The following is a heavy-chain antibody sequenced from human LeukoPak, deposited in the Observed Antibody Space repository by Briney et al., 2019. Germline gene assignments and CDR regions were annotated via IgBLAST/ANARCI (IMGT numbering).Heavy chain of an antibody. Sequence: SVKVSCKPSLGTLSSYAICSVRPAPGPGREWLGGIIPIFGTANYAKKFQGRVTITTDESTSTAYMELSSLRSEDTAVYYCARDLGEIAPGGLYAFDIWGQGTMVTVSS. CDR1: LGTLSSYA. CDR3: ARDLGEIAPGGLYAFDI. V-gene: IGHV1-69*05. CDR2: IIPIFGTA. J-gene: IGHJ3*02. D-gene: IGHD1-26*01.